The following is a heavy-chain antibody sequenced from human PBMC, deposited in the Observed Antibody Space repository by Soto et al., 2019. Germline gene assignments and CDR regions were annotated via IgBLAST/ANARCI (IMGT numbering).Heavy chain of an antibody. Sequence: EVQLVESGGGLVKPGGSLRLSCAASGFTFTRYSMNWVRQAPGKGLEWVSSISSTTNYIYYGDSMKGRFTISRDNAKNSLSLEMNSPRADDTAVYYCARESEDLTSNFDYWGQGTLVTVST. CDR2: ISSTTNYI. CDR1: GFTFTRYS. V-gene: IGHV3-21*06. CDR3: ARESEDLTSNFDY. J-gene: IGHJ4*02.